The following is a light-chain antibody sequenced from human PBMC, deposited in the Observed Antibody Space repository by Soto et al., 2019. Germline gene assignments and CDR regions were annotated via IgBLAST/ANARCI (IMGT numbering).Light chain of an antibody. CDR2: NTY. J-gene: IGLJ2*01. Sequence: QSVLTQPPSASGTPGQRVTISCSGSSSNIGSHTVNWYQQLPGTAPRLLIYNTYYRPSGVPDRFSGSKSGTSAFLAISGLQSEDEADYYCAAWDDSLNGVVFGGGTQLTVL. CDR3: AAWDDSLNGVV. V-gene: IGLV1-44*01. CDR1: SSNIGSHT.